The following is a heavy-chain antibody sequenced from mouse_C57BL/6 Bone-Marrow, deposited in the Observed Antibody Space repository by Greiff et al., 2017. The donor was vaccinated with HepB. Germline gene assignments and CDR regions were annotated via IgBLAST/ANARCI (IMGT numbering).Heavy chain of an antibody. CDR3: ARLGLLLYAMDY. D-gene: IGHD2-3*01. Sequence: VQLQQSGTELVKPGASVKLSCKASGYTFTSYWMHWVKQRPGQGLEWIGNINPSNGGTNYNEKFKSKATLTVDKSSSTAYMQLSSLTSEDSAVYYCARLGLLLYAMDYWGQGTSVTVSS. V-gene: IGHV1-53*01. J-gene: IGHJ4*01. CDR1: GYTFTSYW. CDR2: INPSNGGT.